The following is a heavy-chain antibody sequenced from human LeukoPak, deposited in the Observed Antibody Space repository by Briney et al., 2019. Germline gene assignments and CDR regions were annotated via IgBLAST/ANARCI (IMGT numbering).Heavy chain of an antibody. V-gene: IGHV3-21*01. CDR2: ISGSSTYI. J-gene: IGHJ4*02. D-gene: IGHD3-22*01. CDR1: GFTFSSYS. Sequence: GGSLRLSCAASGFTFSSYSMNWVRQAPGKGLEWVSSISGSSTYIDYADSVEGRFTISRDNAKNALYLQMDSPRAEDTAVYYCARDHSSGRYFDFWGQGTLVTVSS. CDR3: ARDHSSGRYFDF.